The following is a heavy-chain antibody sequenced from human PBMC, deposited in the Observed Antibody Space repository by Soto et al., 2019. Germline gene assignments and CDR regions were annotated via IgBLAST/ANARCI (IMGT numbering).Heavy chain of an antibody. CDR1: GYTFTGYY. D-gene: IGHD1-1*01. Sequence: ASVKVSCKASGYTFTGYYMHWVRQAPGQGLEWMGWINPNSGGTNYAQKFQGWVTMTRDTSISTAYMELSRQRSDDTAVYYCARGRAWNDVAFDIWGQGTMVTVSS. J-gene: IGHJ3*02. CDR2: INPNSGGT. V-gene: IGHV1-2*04. CDR3: ARGRAWNDVAFDI.